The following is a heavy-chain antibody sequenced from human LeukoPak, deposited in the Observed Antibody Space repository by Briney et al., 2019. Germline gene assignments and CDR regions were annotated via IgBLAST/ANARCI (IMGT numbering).Heavy chain of an antibody. Sequence: GGSLRLSRVASGLTFSNAWMTWVRQAPGKGLEWVGLIRSKTDGGTTDYVAPLKDRFTILRDDSKSTLFLQMNSLKADDTAVYYCATDTATEARHIWGQGTTVTVSS. V-gene: IGHV3-15*01. D-gene: IGHD2-21*02. CDR3: ATDTATEARHI. CDR2: IRSKTDGGTT. J-gene: IGHJ3*02. CDR1: GLTFSNAW.